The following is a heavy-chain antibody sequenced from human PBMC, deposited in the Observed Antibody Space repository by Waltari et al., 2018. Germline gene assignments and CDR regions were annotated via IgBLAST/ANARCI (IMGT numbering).Heavy chain of an antibody. CDR2: INSDGGGT. D-gene: IGHD1-7*01. J-gene: IGHJ3*01. CDR3: ASGNSHAFDL. Sequence: EVQLVASGGGLVQPGGSLRVACTGPGFTFSRYWMPWVRQVPGKGLVWVSRINSDGGGTSYADSAKGRFTISRDNAKNTLFLQMNSLRGEDTAVYYCASGNSHAFDLWGQGTMVTVSS. CDR1: GFTFSRYW. V-gene: IGHV3-74*01.